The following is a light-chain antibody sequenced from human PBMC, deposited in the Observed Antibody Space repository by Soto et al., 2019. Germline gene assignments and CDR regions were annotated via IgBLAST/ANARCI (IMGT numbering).Light chain of an antibody. CDR2: KAS. Sequence: DIQMTQSPSTLSGSVGDRVTITCRASQPISSWLAWYQQKPGKAPKLLIYKASTLKSGVPSRFSGSGSGTEFNLTISSLQPDDFSTYYCQHYNSYSEAFGQGTKVELK. CDR3: QHYNSYSEA. J-gene: IGKJ1*01. CDR1: QPISSW. V-gene: IGKV1-5*03.